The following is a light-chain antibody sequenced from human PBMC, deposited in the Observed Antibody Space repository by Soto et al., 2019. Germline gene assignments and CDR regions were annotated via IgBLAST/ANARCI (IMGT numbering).Light chain of an antibody. CDR1: QNVDSNY. CDR3: QQYGRLSWT. J-gene: IGKJ1*01. CDR2: GAS. Sequence: EILLTQSPATLPVSPGARATLSCRDSQNVDSNYLAWYQQKPGQAPRIIIFGASGRATGIPDRFSGSGSGTDFTLTISRLEPEDFAVYYCQQYGRLSWTVGQGTKVDTK. V-gene: IGKV3-20*01.